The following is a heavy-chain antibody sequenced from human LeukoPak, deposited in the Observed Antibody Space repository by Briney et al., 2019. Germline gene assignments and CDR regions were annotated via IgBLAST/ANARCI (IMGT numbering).Heavy chain of an antibody. Sequence: PSETLSLTCTVSGGSISSYYWSWIRQPPGKGLEWIGYIYYSGSTNYNPSLKSRVTISVDTSKNQFSLKLSSVTAADTAVYYCASVNGGDAFDIWGQGTMVTVSS. V-gene: IGHV4-59*01. CDR3: ASVNGGDAFDI. CDR1: GGSISSYY. D-gene: IGHD3-16*01. J-gene: IGHJ3*02. CDR2: IYYSGST.